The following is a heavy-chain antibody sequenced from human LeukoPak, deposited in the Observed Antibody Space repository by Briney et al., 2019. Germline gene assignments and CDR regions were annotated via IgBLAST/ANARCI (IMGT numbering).Heavy chain of an antibody. V-gene: IGHV3-21*01. CDR2: ISSSSSYI. Sequence: GGSLRLSCAASGFTVSSNYMSWVRQAPGKGLEWVSSISSSSSYIYYADSVKGRFTISRDNAKNSLYLQMNSLRAEDTAVYYCARDLAYCGGDCYPWGQGTLVTVSS. CDR3: ARDLAYCGGDCYP. CDR1: GFTVSSNY. J-gene: IGHJ5*02. D-gene: IGHD2-21*02.